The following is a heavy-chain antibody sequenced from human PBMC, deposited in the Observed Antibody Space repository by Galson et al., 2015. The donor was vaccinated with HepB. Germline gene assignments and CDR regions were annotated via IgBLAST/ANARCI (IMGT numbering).Heavy chain of an antibody. D-gene: IGHD3-9*01. CDR2: IHAGNGDT. J-gene: IGHJ3*02. CDR1: GYTFTTYA. CDR3: ARGLHYDTLTGPPLDAIDI. V-gene: IGHV1-3*01. Sequence: SVKVSCKAFGYTFTTYAMHWVRQAPGQRLEWMGWIHAGNGDTKYSQRFQGRVTITRDTFASTAYMELSSLKSEDTAVYYCARGLHYDTLTGPPLDAIDIWGQGTMVTVSS.